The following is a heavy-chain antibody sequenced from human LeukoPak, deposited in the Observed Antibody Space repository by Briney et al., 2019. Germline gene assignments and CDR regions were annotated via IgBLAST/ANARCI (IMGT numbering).Heavy chain of an antibody. CDR2: MNPNSGNT. CDR1: GDTFTGYD. V-gene: IGHV1-8*01. CDR3: ARGRRFLTIYYYYMDV. J-gene: IGHJ6*03. Sequence: ASVDVCCKASGDTFTGYDINWVRQATGQGLEWRVWMNPNSGNTGYAQKFQGRVTMTRNTSISTAYMELSSLRSEDTAVYYCARGRRFLTIYYYYMDVWGKGTTVTVSS. D-gene: IGHD3-3*01.